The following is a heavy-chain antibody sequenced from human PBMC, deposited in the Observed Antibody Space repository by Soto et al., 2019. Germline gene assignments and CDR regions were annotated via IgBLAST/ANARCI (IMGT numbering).Heavy chain of an antibody. Sequence: ASVKVSCKASGYTFTSYYIHWVRQAPGQGLEWMGIINPSGGSTSYAQKFQGRVTMTRDTSTSTVYMELSSLRSEDTAVYYCARAHIGEPFDYWGQGTLVTVSS. V-gene: IGHV1-46*01. CDR1: GYTFTSYY. CDR2: INPSGGST. CDR3: ARAHIGEPFDY. J-gene: IGHJ4*02. D-gene: IGHD2-21*01.